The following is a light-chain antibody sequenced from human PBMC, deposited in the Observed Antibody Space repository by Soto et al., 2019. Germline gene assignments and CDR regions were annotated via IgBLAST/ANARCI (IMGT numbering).Light chain of an antibody. CDR3: QQSYNSPPIT. CDR1: QGISNY. J-gene: IGKJ5*01. CDR2: AAS. Sequence: DIQMTQSPSSLSASVGDRVTITWRASQGISNYLAWYQQKPGKAPTLLIYAASSLQSGVPSRFRGSGYGTDFALTITSLQPEDFATYYCQQSYNSPPITFGQGTRLEIK. V-gene: IGKV1-39*01.